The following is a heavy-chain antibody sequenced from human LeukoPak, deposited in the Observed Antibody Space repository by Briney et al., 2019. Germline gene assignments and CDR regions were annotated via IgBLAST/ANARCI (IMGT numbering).Heavy chain of an antibody. Sequence: ASVKVSFKASGYTFTNYDINWVRQATGQGLEWMGWMNANSGNTGHAQKFQGRVTMTRNTSISTAYMELSSLTSGDTAVYYCARVGYSSGTLGYWFDSWGQGTLVTVSS. D-gene: IGHD3-10*01. CDR3: ARVGYSSGTLGYWFDS. V-gene: IGHV1-8*01. CDR1: GYTFTNYD. J-gene: IGHJ5*01. CDR2: MNANSGNT.